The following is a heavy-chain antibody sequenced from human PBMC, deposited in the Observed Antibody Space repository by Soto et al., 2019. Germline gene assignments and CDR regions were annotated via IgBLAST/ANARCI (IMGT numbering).Heavy chain of an antibody. Sequence: SETLSLTCTGSCGSISSYYWSWIRQPPGKGLEWIGYIYYSGSTNYNPSLKSRVTISVDTSKNQFSLKLSSVTAADTAVYYCARWEDYWGQGTLVTVSS. CDR2: IYYSGST. CDR1: CGSISSYY. V-gene: IGHV4-59*01. D-gene: IGHD1-26*01. CDR3: ARWEDY. J-gene: IGHJ4*02.